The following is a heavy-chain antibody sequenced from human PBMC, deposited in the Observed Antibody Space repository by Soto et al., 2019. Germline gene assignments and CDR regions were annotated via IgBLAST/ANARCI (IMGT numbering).Heavy chain of an antibody. V-gene: IGHV5-51*01. CDR2: IYLGYSAT. D-gene: IGHD6-19*01. CDR1: GYSFTSYW. J-gene: IGHJ4*02. Sequence: GESLKIYWKGSGYSFTSYWIAWVPQMPGKGLEWMGIIYLGYSATRYGPSFQGQVTISAYKSISTSFLQWSRLKASDTAMYYCARSGYRSRIGHWGPGNPVTVPS. CDR3: ARSGYRSRIGH.